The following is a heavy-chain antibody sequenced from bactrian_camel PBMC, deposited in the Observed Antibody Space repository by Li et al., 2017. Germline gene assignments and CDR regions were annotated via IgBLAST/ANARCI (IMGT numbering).Heavy chain of an antibody. D-gene: IGHD2*01. J-gene: IGHJ6*01. CDR2: IDRDGKT. CDR3: AVDTRPISVCRLLGLSEFGN. V-gene: IGHV3S1*01. CDR1: GFAYNYDC. Sequence: QVQLVESGGGSVQAGGSLRLSCAASGFAYNYDCMGWFRQAPGKEREAVALIDRDGKTMYAESVKGRFAISRDTAKNTLYLQMNSLNAEDTATYYCAVDTRPISVCRLLGLSEFGNRGQGTQVTVS.